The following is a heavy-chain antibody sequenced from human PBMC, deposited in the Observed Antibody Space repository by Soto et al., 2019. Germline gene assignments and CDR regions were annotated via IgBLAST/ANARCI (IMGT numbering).Heavy chain of an antibody. D-gene: IGHD3-10*01. CDR2: ISYDGSNK. CDR1: GFTFSSYG. J-gene: IGHJ3*02. Sequence: QVQLVESGGGVVQPGRSLRLSCAASGFTFSSYGMHWVRQAPGTGLEWVAVISYDGSNKYYADSVKGRFTISRDNSKNTLYLEMNSLRAEDTAVYYCAKEESVYYYDAFDIWGQGTMVTVSS. V-gene: IGHV3-30*18. CDR3: AKEESVYYYDAFDI.